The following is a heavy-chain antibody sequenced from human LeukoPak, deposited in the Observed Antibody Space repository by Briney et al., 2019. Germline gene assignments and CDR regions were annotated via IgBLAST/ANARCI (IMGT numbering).Heavy chain of an antibody. CDR2: IKYDGSGK. CDR1: GFTFSNYW. CDR3: ARGGGVPDY. Sequence: PGGSLRLSCAASGFTFSNYWMSWVRQAPGKGLEWVANIKYDGSGKYYVDSVRGRFTISRDNAKNSLYLQMNSLRAEDTAVYYCARGGGVPDYWGQGTLVTVSS. D-gene: IGHD3-16*01. J-gene: IGHJ4*02. V-gene: IGHV3-7*01.